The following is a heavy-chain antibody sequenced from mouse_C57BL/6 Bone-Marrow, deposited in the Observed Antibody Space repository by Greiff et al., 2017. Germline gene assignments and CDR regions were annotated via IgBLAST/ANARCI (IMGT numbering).Heavy chain of an antibody. J-gene: IGHJ3*01. V-gene: IGHV5-4*03. D-gene: IGHD1-1*01. Sequence: EVKVVESGGGLVKPGGSLKLSCAASGFTFSSYAMSWVRQTPEKRLEWVATISDGGSYTYYPDNVKGRFTISRDNAKNNLYLQMSHLKSEDTAMYYCARNYYGSSYDWFAYWGQGTLVTVSA. CDR1: GFTFSSYA. CDR3: ARNYYGSSYDWFAY. CDR2: ISDGGSYT.